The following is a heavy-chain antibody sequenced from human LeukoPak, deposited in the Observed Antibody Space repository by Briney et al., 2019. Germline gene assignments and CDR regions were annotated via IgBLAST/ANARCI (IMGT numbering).Heavy chain of an antibody. J-gene: IGHJ4*02. Sequence: GGSLRLSCAASGFTFSNFAMTWVRQAPGKGLEWVSAISDIGGSTYYADSVKGRFTISRDNSKNTLYLQMNSLRAEDTAVYYCGKCTTGNTHYPIDYWGQGTLVTVSS. D-gene: IGHD4-17*01. V-gene: IGHV3-23*01. CDR2: ISDIGGST. CDR3: GKCTTGNTHYPIDY. CDR1: GFTFSNFA.